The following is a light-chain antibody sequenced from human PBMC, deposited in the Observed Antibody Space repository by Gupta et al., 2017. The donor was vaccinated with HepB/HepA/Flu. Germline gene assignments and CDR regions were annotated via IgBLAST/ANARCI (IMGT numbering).Light chain of an antibody. CDR1: SSDVGNYNY. J-gene: IGLJ2*01. Sequence: QSALTQPASVSGSPGQSITISCTGTSSDVGNYNYVSWYQQHPGKAPKLMVYDVSYRPSGVSNRFSGSKSGNTASLTISGLQAEDEADYYCTSYTSVSTVVFGGGTKLTVL. CDR2: DVS. CDR3: TSYTSVSTVV. V-gene: IGLV2-14*03.